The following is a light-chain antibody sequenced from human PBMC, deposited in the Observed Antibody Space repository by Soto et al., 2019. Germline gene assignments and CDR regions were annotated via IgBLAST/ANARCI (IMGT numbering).Light chain of an antibody. V-gene: IGLV4-69*01. Sequence: QSVLTQSPSASASLGASVKLTCTLSSGHNSYAIAWHQQQPEKGPRYLMKVNSDGNHSKGDGIPDRFSGSSSGAERYLTISSLQSEDEADYYCQTWSTDIRVFGGGTKVTVL. CDR2: VNSDGNH. CDR1: SGHNSYA. CDR3: QTWSTDIRV. J-gene: IGLJ3*02.